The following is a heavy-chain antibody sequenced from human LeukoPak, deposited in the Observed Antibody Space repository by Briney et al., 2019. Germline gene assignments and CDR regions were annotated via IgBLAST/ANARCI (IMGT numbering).Heavy chain of an antibody. Sequence: GGSLRLSCAASGFTFSSYAMHWVRQAPGKGLEWVAVISYDGSNKYYADSVKGRFTISRDNSKNTLYLQMNSLRAEDTAVYYCAKDLRFGGLDYWGQGTLVTVSS. CDR3: AKDLRFGGLDY. D-gene: IGHD3-10*01. CDR1: GFTFSSYA. V-gene: IGHV3-30*04. J-gene: IGHJ4*02. CDR2: ISYDGSNK.